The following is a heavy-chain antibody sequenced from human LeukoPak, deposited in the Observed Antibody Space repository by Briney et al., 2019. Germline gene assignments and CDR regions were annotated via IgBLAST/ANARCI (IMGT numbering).Heavy chain of an antibody. CDR1: GFTFSSYG. Sequence: PGGSLRLSCAASGFTFSSYGMQWVRQAPGKGLEWVAVIWYDGSNKYYADSVKGRFTISRDNSKNTLYLQMNSLRAEDTAVYYCARDSGTWRRGKNWFAPWGQGTLVTVSS. D-gene: IGHD5-12*01. CDR2: IWYDGSNK. J-gene: IGHJ5*02. CDR3: ARDSGTWRRGKNWFAP. V-gene: IGHV3-33*01.